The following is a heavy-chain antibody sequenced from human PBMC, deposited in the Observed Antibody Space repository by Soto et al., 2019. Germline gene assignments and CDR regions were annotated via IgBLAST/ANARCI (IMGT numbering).Heavy chain of an antibody. CDR2: IVVGSGGT. CDR1: GYTSTGYY. V-gene: IGHV1-58*01. D-gene: IGHD1-26*01. Sequence: GASVKASCRASGYTSTGYYLHWVRQAPGQRLEWIGWIVVGSGGTNFAQKFHERVTITRDMSTNTAYMELSSLTSEDTALYYCAKSPYYPDYWGQGTRVTVSS. J-gene: IGHJ4*02. CDR3: AKSPYYPDY.